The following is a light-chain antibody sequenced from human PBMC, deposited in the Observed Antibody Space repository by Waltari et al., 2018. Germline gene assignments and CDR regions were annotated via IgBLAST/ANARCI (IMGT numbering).Light chain of an antibody. Sequence: QSVLTQPPSASGTPGQRVTISCFGSSSNIGSNYVYWYQQLPGTAPKLRIYRSNQRPSGVPDRFSGSKSGTSASLAISGLRSEDEADYHCAAWDDSLSGVVFGGGTKLTVL. J-gene: IGLJ2*01. CDR2: RSN. CDR1: SSNIGSNY. CDR3: AAWDDSLSGVV. V-gene: IGLV1-47*01.